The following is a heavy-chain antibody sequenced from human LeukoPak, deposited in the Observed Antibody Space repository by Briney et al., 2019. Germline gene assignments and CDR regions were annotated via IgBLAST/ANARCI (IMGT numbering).Heavy chain of an antibody. CDR1: GFTFDDYA. J-gene: IGHJ4*02. CDR3: AKGRWFGELFFDY. D-gene: IGHD3-10*01. V-gene: IGHV3-9*01. CDR2: ISWNSGSI. Sequence: PGGSLRLSCAASGFTFDDYAMHWVRQAPGKGLEWVSGISWNSGSIGYADSVKGRFTISRDNAKNSLYLQMNSLRAEDTALYYCAKGRWFGELFFDYWGQGTLVTVSS.